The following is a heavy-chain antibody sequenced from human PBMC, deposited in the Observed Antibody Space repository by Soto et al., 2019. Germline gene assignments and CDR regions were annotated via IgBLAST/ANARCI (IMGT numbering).Heavy chain of an antibody. J-gene: IGHJ4*02. CDR1: GGSVSSGSYY. CDR2: IFHSGTT. V-gene: IGHV4-61*01. CDR3: GRVQSTGPVDS. D-gene: IGHD6-19*01. Sequence: QVQLQESGPGLAKPSETLSLTCTVSGGSVSSGSYYWSWIRQSPGKGLEWIGNIFHSGTTNYSPSLKSRITISIDTPTTQSSLTLSSLTAADTGVYSCGRVQSTGPVDSWGQGTLVSVYS.